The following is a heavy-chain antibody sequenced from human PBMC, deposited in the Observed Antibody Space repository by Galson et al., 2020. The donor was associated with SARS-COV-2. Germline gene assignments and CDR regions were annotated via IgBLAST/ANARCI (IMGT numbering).Heavy chain of an antibody. CDR1: GYTFTGYY. CDR3: ASPGYDILTGYFHFAY. D-gene: IGHD3-9*01. Sequence: ASVKVSCKASGYTFTGYYMHWVRQAPGQGLDLMGWINPNSCGTNYSHQFHGRVTITRDTSISTAYMGLSRLRSDDTAVYYCASPGYDILTGYFHFAYWGQGTLVTVSS. V-gene: IGHV1-2*02. CDR2: INPNSCGT. J-gene: IGHJ4*02.